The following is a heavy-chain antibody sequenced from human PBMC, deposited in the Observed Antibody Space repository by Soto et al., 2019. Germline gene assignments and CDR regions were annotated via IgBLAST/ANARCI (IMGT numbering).Heavy chain of an antibody. Sequence: PGGSLRLSCAASGFTFSSYGMHWVRQAPGKGLEWVAVIWYDGSNKYYADSVKGRFTISRDNSKNTLYLQMNSLRAEDTAVYYCARERDGYNPVFDYWGQGTLVTVSS. CDR2: IWYDGSNK. CDR3: ARERDGYNPVFDY. CDR1: GFTFSSYG. J-gene: IGHJ4*02. V-gene: IGHV3-33*01. D-gene: IGHD5-12*01.